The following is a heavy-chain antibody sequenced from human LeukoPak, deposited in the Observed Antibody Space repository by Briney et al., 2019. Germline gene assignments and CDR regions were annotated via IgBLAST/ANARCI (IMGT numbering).Heavy chain of an antibody. CDR1: GFTFNTYA. D-gene: IGHD3-10*01. Sequence: GGSLRLSCAASGFTFNTYAMSWVRQAPGKGLEWVSVIYSGGSTYYADSVKGRFTISRDNSKNTLYLQMNSLRAEDTAVYYCARDGQRGFDPWGQGTLVTVSS. J-gene: IGHJ5*02. CDR3: ARDGQRGFDP. CDR2: IYSGGST. V-gene: IGHV3-53*01.